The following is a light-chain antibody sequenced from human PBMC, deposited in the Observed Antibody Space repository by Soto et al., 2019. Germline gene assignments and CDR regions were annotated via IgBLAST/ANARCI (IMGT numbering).Light chain of an antibody. J-gene: IGKJ2*02. Sequence: DVVMTQSPLSLPVPPGEPASISCRSSQPLLNSIGFNYLDWYFQRPGQSPQLLIFLGSTRASGVPDRFSGSGSGTDFTLKISRVEAEDVGVYYCMQALQSPRTFGQGTKLEIK. CDR3: MQALQSPRT. CDR1: QPLLNSIGFNY. CDR2: LGS. V-gene: IGKV2-28*01.